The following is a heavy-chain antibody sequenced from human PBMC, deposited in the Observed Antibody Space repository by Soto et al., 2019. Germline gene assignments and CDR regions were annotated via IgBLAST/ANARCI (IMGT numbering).Heavy chain of an antibody. CDR1: GFTFSSYW. Sequence: GGSLRLSCAASGFTFSSYWMSWVRQAPGKGLEWVANIKQDGSEKYYVDSVKGRFTISRDNAKNSLYLQMNSLRAEDTAVYYCARDPSSSNWGIFDYWGQGTLVTVSS. D-gene: IGHD7-27*01. J-gene: IGHJ4*02. CDR3: ARDPSSSNWGIFDY. CDR2: IKQDGSEK. V-gene: IGHV3-7*03.